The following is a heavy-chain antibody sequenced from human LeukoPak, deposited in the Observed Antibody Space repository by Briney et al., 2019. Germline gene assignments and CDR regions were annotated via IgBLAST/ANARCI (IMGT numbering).Heavy chain of an antibody. CDR1: GFTFSSYG. D-gene: IGHD6-19*01. CDR2: ISYDGSNK. J-gene: IGHJ4*02. Sequence: GGSLRLSCAASGFTFSSYGMHWVRQAPGKGLEWVAVISYDGSNKYYADSVKGRFTISRDNSKNTLYLQMNSLRAEDTAVYYCARDEGGWNFDYWGQGTLVTVSS. CDR3: ARDEGGWNFDY. V-gene: IGHV3-30*03.